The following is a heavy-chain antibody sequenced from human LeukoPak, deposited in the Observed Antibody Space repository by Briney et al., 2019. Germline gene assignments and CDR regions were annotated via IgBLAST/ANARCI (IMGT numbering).Heavy chain of an antibody. V-gene: IGHV3-48*01. CDR3: ARDSPSGLVGAAVFDI. CDR1: GFTFSIHG. D-gene: IGHD1-26*01. Sequence: GGSLRLSCAASGFTFSIHGMNWVRQTPGKGLEWVSYIINSGGTIYYADSVQGRFTISRDNAKNSLYLQMNILRAEDTAVYYCARDSPSGLVGAAVFDIWGQGTMVTVSS. CDR2: IINSGGTI. J-gene: IGHJ3*02.